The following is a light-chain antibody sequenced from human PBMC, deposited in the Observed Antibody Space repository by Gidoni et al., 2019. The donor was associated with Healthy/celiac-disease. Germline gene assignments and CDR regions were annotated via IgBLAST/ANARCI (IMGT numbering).Light chain of an antibody. CDR3: QQRSNWPPTWT. Sequence: DIVLTQSPATLSLSPGERATLSCRASQRVSSYLAWYQQKPGQAPRLLIYDASNRATGIPARFSGSGSGTDFTLTISSLEPEDFAVYYCQQRSNWPPTWTFGQXTKVEIK. CDR1: QRVSSY. J-gene: IGKJ1*01. CDR2: DAS. V-gene: IGKV3-11*01.